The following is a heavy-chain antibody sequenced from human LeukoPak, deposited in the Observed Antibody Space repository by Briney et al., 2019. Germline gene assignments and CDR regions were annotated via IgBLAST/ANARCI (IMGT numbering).Heavy chain of an antibody. CDR1: GYTFTDYY. CDR2: INPNSGGT. CDR3: ARDRGIAAAGTSFTFDY. D-gene: IGHD6-13*01. V-gene: IGHV1-2*06. Sequence: GASVKVSCKASGYTFTDYYMHWVRQAPGQGLEWMGRINPNSGGTNYAQKFQGRVTMTRGTSISTAYMELSRLTSDDTAVYYCARDRGIAAAGTSFTFDYCGQGTLVTVSS. J-gene: IGHJ4*02.